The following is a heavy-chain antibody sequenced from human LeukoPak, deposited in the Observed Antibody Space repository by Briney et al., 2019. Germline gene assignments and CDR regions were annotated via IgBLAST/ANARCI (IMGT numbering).Heavy chain of an antibody. Sequence: GGSLRLSCAASGFIFTKNFMSWVRQVPGKGREWVANIKQDGSETTYSDPVRGRFTIFRDNAKDSVYLQMNSLRAEDSATYYCVREGFYFFDFWGQGTLVTVSS. CDR3: VREGFYFFDF. J-gene: IGHJ4*01. CDR2: IKQDGSET. CDR1: GFIFTKNF. V-gene: IGHV3-7*01.